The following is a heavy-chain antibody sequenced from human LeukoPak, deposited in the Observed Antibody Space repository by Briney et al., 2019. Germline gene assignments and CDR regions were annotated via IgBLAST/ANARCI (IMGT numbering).Heavy chain of an antibody. CDR1: GFSITSGYY. D-gene: IGHD6-19*01. V-gene: IGHV4-38-2*02. CDR2: MSHTGST. J-gene: IGHJ4*01. CDR3: ARDVSGATHLDY. Sequence: PSETLSLTCTVSGFSITSGYYWGWIRQPPGKGLEWIGSMSHTGSTFYNPSLKSQITISIDTSRNQFSLKLTYVTAADTAVYYCARDVSGATHLDYWGHGTLVTVSS.